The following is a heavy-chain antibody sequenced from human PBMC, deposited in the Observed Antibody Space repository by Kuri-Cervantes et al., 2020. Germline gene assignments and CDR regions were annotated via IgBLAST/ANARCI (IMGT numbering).Heavy chain of an antibody. J-gene: IGHJ4*02. CDR2: ISAYNGNT. Sequence: ASVKVSCKASGYTFTGYYMHWVRQAPGQGLEWMGWISAYNGNTNYAQKLQGRVTMTTDTSTSTAYMELSRLRSDDTAVYYCASAHLIISLLKNWGQGTLVTVSS. CDR1: GYTFTGYY. CDR3: ASAHLIISLLKN. V-gene: IGHV1-18*04. D-gene: IGHD2-15*01.